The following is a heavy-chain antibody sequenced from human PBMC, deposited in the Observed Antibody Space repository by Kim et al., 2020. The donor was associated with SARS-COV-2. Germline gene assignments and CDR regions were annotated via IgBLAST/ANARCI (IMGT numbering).Heavy chain of an antibody. CDR1: GYTFTGYY. CDR3: ASLSAGKNYYGSGSDY. CDR2: INPNSGGT. J-gene: IGHJ4*02. Sequence: ASVKVSCKASGYTFTGYYMHWVRQAPGQGLEWMGWINPNSGGTNYAQKFQGRVTMTRDTSISTAYMELSRLRSDDTAVYYCASLSAGKNYYGSGSDYWGQGTLVTVSS. V-gene: IGHV1-2*02. D-gene: IGHD3-10*01.